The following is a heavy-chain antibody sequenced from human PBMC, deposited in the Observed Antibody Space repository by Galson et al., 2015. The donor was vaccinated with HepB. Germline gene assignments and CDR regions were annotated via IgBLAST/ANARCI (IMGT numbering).Heavy chain of an antibody. Sequence: SVKVSCKASGYTFTSYAISWVRQASGQGLEWLGWISAYNGNTDYAQKFQGRVTMTTDTSTSTAYMEVRSLRSDDTAVYYCARVGKRGIGKVGTTGMLFDPWDQGTLVTVSS. CDR2: ISAYNGNT. CDR3: ARVGKRGIGKVGTTGMLFDP. V-gene: IGHV1-18*01. J-gene: IGHJ5*02. CDR1: GYTFTSYA. D-gene: IGHD1-26*01.